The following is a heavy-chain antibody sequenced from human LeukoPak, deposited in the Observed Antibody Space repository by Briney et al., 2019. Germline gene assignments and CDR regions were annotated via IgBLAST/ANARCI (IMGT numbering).Heavy chain of an antibody. D-gene: IGHD2-21*02. Sequence: GGSLRLSCAASGFTISAYSLNWVRQAPGKGLEWVSYISSTSSTIYYADSVKGRFTISRDNAKNSLYLQMNSLRAEDTAVYYCARESRGDCYEDWGQGTLVTVSS. CDR2: ISSTSSTI. V-gene: IGHV3-48*04. CDR3: ARESRGDCYED. J-gene: IGHJ4*02. CDR1: GFTISAYS.